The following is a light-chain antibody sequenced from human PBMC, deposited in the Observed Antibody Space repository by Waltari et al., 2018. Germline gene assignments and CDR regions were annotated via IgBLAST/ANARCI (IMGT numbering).Light chain of an antibody. Sequence: QPALIQPASVSGSPGQSITMSCTETNSAVVTYNLVSGYQQHPGKAPKLMIYEGNKRPSGVSYLFSGPKSGNTASLTISGLQAEDEADYYCSSYAGSSSPRVFGGGTKLTVL. V-gene: IGLV2-23*01. CDR3: SSYAGSSSPRV. CDR1: NSAVVTYNL. J-gene: IGLJ3*02. CDR2: EGN.